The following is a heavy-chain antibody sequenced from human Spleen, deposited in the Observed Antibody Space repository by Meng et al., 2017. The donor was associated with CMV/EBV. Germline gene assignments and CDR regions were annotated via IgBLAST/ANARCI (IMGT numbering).Heavy chain of an antibody. Sequence: SFSGYTINWVRQAPGQGLEWMGRVIPFLDIANYAQKFQGRVTMTADKSTTTAYMELSSLISEDTAVYYCARDARCTGGNCYSGWFDPWGQGTLVTVSS. CDR2: VIPFLDIA. D-gene: IGHD2-15*01. J-gene: IGHJ5*02. CDR3: ARDARCTGGNCYSGWFDP. CDR1: SFSGYT. V-gene: IGHV1-69*04.